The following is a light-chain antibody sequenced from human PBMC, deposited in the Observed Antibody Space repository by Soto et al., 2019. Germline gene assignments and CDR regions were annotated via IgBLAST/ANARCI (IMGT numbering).Light chain of an antibody. CDR3: QQYNDWPPWT. CDR2: AAS. Sequence: EIVMTQSPATLSVSPGERVTLSCRASQSVSSNLAWYQQKPGQAPRLLIYAASTRATDIPARFSGSGSGTEFTLTISSLQSEDFAVYHCQQYNDWPPWTFGQGTKVEIK. CDR1: QSVSSN. V-gene: IGKV3-15*01. J-gene: IGKJ1*01.